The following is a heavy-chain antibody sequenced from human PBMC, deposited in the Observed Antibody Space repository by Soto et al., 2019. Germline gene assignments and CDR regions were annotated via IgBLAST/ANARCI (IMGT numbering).Heavy chain of an antibody. CDR2: ISGRLNTT. CDR3: AKDSDEQLCSVDD. CDR1: RLTFSSYS. V-gene: IGHV3-23*01. Sequence: EVSLRLSWVVSRLTFSSYSMSWTHQAPGKGLEWVSTISGRLNTTDYADSVKGRFTISRDNSKDTLYLQMNSLRAEDTAVYYCAKDSDEQLCSVDDWGQGTLVTVAS. J-gene: IGHJ4*02. D-gene: IGHD3-10*02.